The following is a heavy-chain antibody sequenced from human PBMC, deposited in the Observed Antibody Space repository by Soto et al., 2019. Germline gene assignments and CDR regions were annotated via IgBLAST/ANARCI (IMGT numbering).Heavy chain of an antibody. J-gene: IGHJ5*02. V-gene: IGHV3-21*05. CDR2: ISRSHSDI. CDR3: GSEGPNGYIHYYFET. CDR1: GFSISNFG. Sequence: GGSLRLSCSASGFSISNFGMFWVRQAPGRGLEWISFISRSHSDIYYADSVKGRFTISRDNAKNSMFLQMNSLRDEDRAVYYCGSEGPNGYIHYYFETWGQGGPGSVSS. D-gene: IGHD1-26*01.